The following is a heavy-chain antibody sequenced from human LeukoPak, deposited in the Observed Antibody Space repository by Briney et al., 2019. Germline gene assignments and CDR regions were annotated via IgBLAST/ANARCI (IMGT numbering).Heavy chain of an antibody. CDR2: IYPGDSDT. D-gene: IGHD2-15*01. Sequence: GESLKVSCKGSGYSFTSYWIGWVRQMPGKGLDWMGIIYPGDSDTRYSPSFQGQVTISADKSISTAYLQWSSLKASETAMYYCARRYCSGGSCYPGDHFDYWGQGTLVTVSS. CDR1: GYSFTSYW. V-gene: IGHV5-51*01. CDR3: ARRYCSGGSCYPGDHFDY. J-gene: IGHJ4*02.